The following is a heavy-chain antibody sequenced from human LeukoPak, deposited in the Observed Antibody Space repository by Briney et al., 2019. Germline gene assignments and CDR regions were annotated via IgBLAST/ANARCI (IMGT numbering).Heavy chain of an antibody. CDR2: IYYSGST. V-gene: IGHV4-39*02. CDR3: AREGVYCSSTSCPPFDY. D-gene: IGHD2-2*01. Sequence: SETLSLTCTVSGGSISSSRYYWGWIRQPPGKGLEWIGSIYYSGSTYYNPSLKSRVTISVDTSKNQFSLKLSSVTAADTAVYYCAREGVYCSSTSCPPFDYWGQGTLVTVSS. CDR1: GGSISSSRYY. J-gene: IGHJ4*02.